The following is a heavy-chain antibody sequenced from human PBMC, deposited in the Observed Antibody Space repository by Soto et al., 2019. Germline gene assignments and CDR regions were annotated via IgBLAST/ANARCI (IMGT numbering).Heavy chain of an antibody. CDR3: ARDREPIAARPDNWFDP. CDR1: GYTFTSYY. D-gene: IGHD6-6*01. CDR2: INPSGGST. J-gene: IGHJ5*02. Sequence: ASVKVSCKASGYTFTSYYMHWVRQAPGQGLEWMGIINPSGGSTSYAQKFQGRVTMTRDTSTSTVYMELSSLRSEDTAVYYCARDREPIAARPDNWFDPWGQGTLVTVSS. V-gene: IGHV1-46*01.